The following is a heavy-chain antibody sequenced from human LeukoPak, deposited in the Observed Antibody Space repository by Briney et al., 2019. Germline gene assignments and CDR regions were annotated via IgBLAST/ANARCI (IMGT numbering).Heavy chain of an antibody. CDR2: IPYDGSNK. Sequence: GGSLRLSCAASGFTFSSYGMHWVRQAPGKGLEWVAVIPYDGSNKYYADSVKGRFTISRDNSKNTLYLQMNSLRAEDTAVYYCAKDSPYFDLWGQGTLVTVSS. CDR1: GFTFSSYG. CDR3: AKDSPYFDL. V-gene: IGHV3-30*18. J-gene: IGHJ5*02.